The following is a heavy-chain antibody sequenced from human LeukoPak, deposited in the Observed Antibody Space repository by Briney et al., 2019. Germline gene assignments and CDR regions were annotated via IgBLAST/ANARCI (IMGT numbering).Heavy chain of an antibody. CDR1: GFTFSSYS. CDR2: IRYDGSNK. Sequence: GGSLRLSCAASGFTFSSYSMHWVRQAPGKGLEWVAFIRYDGSNKYYADSVKVRFTNSRDNSKNTLYLQMNSLRAEDTAVYYCAKDPIGGWMFDYWGQGTLVTVSS. V-gene: IGHV3-30*02. CDR3: AKDPIGGWMFDY. D-gene: IGHD6-19*01. J-gene: IGHJ4*02.